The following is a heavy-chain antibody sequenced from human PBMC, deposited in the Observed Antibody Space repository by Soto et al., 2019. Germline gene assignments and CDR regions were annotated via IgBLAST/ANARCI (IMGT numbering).Heavy chain of an antibody. Sequence: SETLSLTCTVSGGSISSGGYYWNWIRQHPGKGLEWIGYIYYSGSTYYNPSLKSRVTISVDTSKNQFSLKLSSVTAADTAVYYCARSSGYQLKTGITDAFDIWGQGTMVTVSS. J-gene: IGHJ3*02. CDR3: ARSSGYQLKTGITDAFDI. CDR1: GGSISSGGYY. CDR2: IYYSGST. V-gene: IGHV4-31*03. D-gene: IGHD3-22*01.